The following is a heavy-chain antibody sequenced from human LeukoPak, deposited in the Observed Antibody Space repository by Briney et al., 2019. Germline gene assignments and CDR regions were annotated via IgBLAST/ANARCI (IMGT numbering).Heavy chain of an antibody. D-gene: IGHD2-2*01. V-gene: IGHV3-23*01. CDR3: AKVYCSSTSCYYGGMDV. CDR2: ISGSDDST. J-gene: IGHJ6*02. CDR1: GFTFSNYA. Sequence: GGSLRLSCAASGFTFSNYAMTWVRQAPGKGLEWVSTISGSDDSTYYADSVKGRFTISRDNSKNTLYLQMNSLRAEDTAVYYCAKVYCSSTSCYYGGMDVWGQGTTVTVSS.